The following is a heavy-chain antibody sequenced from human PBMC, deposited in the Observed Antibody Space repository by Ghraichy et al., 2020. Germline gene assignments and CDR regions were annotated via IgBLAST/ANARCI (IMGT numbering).Heavy chain of an antibody. CDR2: INAGNGNT. J-gene: IGHJ3*02. V-gene: IGHV1-3*01. CDR3: ARSSMIGGLGLDAFDI. Sequence: ASVKVSCKASGYTFTSYAMHWVRQAPGQRLEWMGWINAGNGNTKYSQKFQGRVTITRDTSASTAYMELSSLRSEDTAVYYCARSSMIGGLGLDAFDIWGQGTMVTVSS. D-gene: IGHD3-22*01. CDR1: GYTFTSYA.